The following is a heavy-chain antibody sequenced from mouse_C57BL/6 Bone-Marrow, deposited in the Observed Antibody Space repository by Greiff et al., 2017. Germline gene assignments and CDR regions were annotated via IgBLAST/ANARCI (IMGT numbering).Heavy chain of an antibody. CDR1: GYTFTSYW. CDR2: IDPSDSYT. V-gene: IGHV1-69*01. CDR3: ARYGRRDY. D-gene: IGHD1-1*01. J-gene: IGHJ2*01. Sequence: QVQLQQPGAELVMPGASVKLSCKASGYTFTSYWMHWVKQRPGQGLEWIGEIDPSDSYTNYTQKFKGKSTLTVDKSSSTAYMQLSSLTSVASSVCYCARYGRRDYWGQGTTLTVSS.